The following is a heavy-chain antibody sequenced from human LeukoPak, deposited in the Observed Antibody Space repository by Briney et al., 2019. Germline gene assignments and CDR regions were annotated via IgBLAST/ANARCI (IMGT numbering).Heavy chain of an antibody. D-gene: IGHD4-11*01. V-gene: IGHV3-11*06. CDR1: GFTISHYY. CDR3: AKGGPDYNKFDS. CDR2: IRTGSTYT. Sequence: GETLTLTCTVSGFTISHYYKSWIRQAPGTGLEWVSYIRTGSTYTHYADSVKGRFTISRDNAKNSLYLQMTSLGAEDTAVYYCAKGGPDYNKFDSWGQGTPVTVSS. J-gene: IGHJ4*02.